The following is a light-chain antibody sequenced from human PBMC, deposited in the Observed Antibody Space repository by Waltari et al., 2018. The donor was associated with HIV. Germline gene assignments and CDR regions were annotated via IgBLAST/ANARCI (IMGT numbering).Light chain of an antibody. Sequence: SYELKQPPSVSVSPGETARITCSGEAFPKQYAFWYQQKPGQAPVLVIYKDSERPSDSPELFSASGSGTGVTLTISGVQAEDEADYYCQSADSSGTYVFGTGTRVTVL. V-gene: IGLV3-25*03. J-gene: IGLJ1*01. CDR3: QSADSSGTYV. CDR1: AFPKQY. CDR2: KDS.